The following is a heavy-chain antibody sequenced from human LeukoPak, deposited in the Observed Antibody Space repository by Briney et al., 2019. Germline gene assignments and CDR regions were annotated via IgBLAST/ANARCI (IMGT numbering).Heavy chain of an antibody. CDR3: ARAVSGEFLHWTFDI. J-gene: IGHJ3*02. Sequence: SETLSLTCTVSGGSISSYYWSWIRQPPGKGLEWIGYIFYSGSTNYNPSLKSRVTISVDTPKNQFSLKLSSVTAADTAVYYCARAVSGEFLHWTFDIWGHGTMVTVSS. V-gene: IGHV4-59*01. CDR2: IFYSGST. D-gene: IGHD3-10*01. CDR1: GGSISSYY.